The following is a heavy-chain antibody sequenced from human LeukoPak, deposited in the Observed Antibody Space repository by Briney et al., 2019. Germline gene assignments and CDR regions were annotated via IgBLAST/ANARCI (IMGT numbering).Heavy chain of an antibody. D-gene: IGHD5-18*01. Sequence: SETLSLTCAVYGGSFSGYYWSWIRQPPGKGLEWIGEINHSGSTNYNPSLKSRVTISVDTSKNQFSLKLSSVTAADTAVYYCARDRHTYGPYNWFDPWGQGTLVTVSS. CDR3: ARDRHTYGPYNWFDP. CDR1: GGSFSGYY. J-gene: IGHJ5*02. CDR2: INHSGST. V-gene: IGHV4-34*01.